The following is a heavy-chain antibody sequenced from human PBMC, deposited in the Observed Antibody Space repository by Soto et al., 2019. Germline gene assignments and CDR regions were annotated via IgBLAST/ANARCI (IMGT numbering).Heavy chain of an antibody. D-gene: IGHD3-16*01. CDR1: GGTFSSYA. J-gene: IGHJ6*02. V-gene: IGHV1-69*12. Sequence: QVQLVQSGAEVKKPGSSVKVSCRASGGTFSSYAISWVRQAPGQGLEWMGGIIPIFGTPDYAQKFQGRVTITADESTSTAYMELSSLRSEDTAVYYCAFTLSANYYYGMDVWGQGTTVTVSS. CDR2: IIPIFGTP. CDR3: AFTLSANYYYGMDV.